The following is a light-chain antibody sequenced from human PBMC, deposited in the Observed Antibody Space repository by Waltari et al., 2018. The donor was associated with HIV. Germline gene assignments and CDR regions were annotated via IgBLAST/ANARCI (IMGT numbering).Light chain of an antibody. CDR1: KLGEKY. CDR3: QAWDSSTVI. J-gene: IGLJ2*01. Sequence: SYELTQPTSVSVSPGQTAIITCSGDKLGEKYACWYQQRPGQSPVLVIYQDTKRPSGIPERFSGSNSGNTATLTISGTQAMDEADYYCQAWDSSTVIFGGGTKLTVL. V-gene: IGLV3-1*01. CDR2: QDT.